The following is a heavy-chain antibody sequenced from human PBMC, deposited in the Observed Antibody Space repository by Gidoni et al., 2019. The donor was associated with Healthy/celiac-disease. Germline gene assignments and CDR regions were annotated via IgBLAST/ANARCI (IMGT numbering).Heavy chain of an antibody. CDR1: GGPFSSYA. CDR3: ASIVVPAANWNYYYYMDV. D-gene: IGHD2-2*01. Sequence: QVQLVQSGAEVKKPGSSVKVSCKASGGPFSSYAISWVRQAPGQGLEWMGGIIPIFGTANYEQKFQGRVTITADKSTSTAYMELSSLRSEDTAVYYCASIVVPAANWNYYYYMDVWGKGTTVTVSS. J-gene: IGHJ6*03. CDR2: IIPIFGTA. V-gene: IGHV1-69*06.